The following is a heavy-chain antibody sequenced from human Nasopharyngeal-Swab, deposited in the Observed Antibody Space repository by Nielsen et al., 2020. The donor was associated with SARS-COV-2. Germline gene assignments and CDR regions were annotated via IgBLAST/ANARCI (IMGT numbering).Heavy chain of an antibody. D-gene: IGHD4-17*01. CDR3: VRDESGDYLGLPFDS. Sequence: SETLSLTCSVPGASISNRTYYWGWIRQSPAKGLQWIGTVFYTGTYYNPSLQSRVTISVDTSKNQFSLKLTSVTAADTAVYYCVRDESGDYLGLPFDSWGPGTLVTVSS. CDR2: VFYTGT. CDR1: GASISNRTYY. V-gene: IGHV4-39*07. J-gene: IGHJ4*02.